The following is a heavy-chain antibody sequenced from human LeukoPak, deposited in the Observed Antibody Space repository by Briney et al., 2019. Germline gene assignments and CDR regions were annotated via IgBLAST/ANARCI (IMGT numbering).Heavy chain of an antibody. CDR2: INPNSGGT. Sequence: ASVKVSCKASGYTFTGYYMHWVRQAPGQGLEWMGWINPNSGGTNYAQKFQGRVTITRDTSISTAYMELSKLRSDDTAVYYCARDLPEGYYYMDVWGKGTTVTVSS. D-gene: IGHD5/OR15-5a*01. CDR1: GYTFTGYY. V-gene: IGHV1-2*02. J-gene: IGHJ6*03. CDR3: ARDLPEGYYYMDV.